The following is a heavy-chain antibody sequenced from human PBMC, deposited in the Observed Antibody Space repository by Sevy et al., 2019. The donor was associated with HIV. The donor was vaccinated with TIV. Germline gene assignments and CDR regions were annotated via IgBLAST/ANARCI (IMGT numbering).Heavy chain of an antibody. V-gene: IGHV3-15*01. CDR2: IKSKTEGGTT. J-gene: IGHJ4*02. CDR1: GFTFSNAW. CDR3: TTVIIFWSGYYNFDY. D-gene: IGHD3-3*01. Sequence: GGSLRLSCAASGFTFSNAWMSWVRQAPGKGLEWVGRIKSKTEGGTTDYAAPVKGRFTISRDDSKNTLYLQMNSLKTEDTAVYYCTTVIIFWSGYYNFDYWGQGTLVTVSS.